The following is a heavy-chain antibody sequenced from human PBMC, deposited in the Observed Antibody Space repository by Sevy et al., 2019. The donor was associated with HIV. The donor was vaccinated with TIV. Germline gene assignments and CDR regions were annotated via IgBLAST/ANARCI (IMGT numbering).Heavy chain of an antibody. CDR3: ARGLAALPGYYYGLDV. CDR1: GFTFSSYG. J-gene: IGHJ6*02. D-gene: IGHD6-6*01. CDR2: ILYDGSNK. V-gene: IGHV3-30*19. Sequence: GGSLRLSCAASGFTFSSYGMHWVRQAPGKGLEWVAVILYDGSNKNNADSVKGRFTISRDNSKNTLNLQMNSLRAEDTAVYYCARGLAALPGYYYGLDVWGQGTTVTVSS.